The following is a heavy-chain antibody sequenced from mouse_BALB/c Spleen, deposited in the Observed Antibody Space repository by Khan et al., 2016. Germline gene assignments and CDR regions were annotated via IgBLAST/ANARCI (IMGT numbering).Heavy chain of an antibody. CDR1: GYTFTDYS. CDR3: ARRDDYDGFAY. V-gene: IGHV9-2-1*01. CDR2: INTETGEP. Sequence: QIELVQSGPELKKPGETVKISCKASGYTFTDYSMHWVQQAPGKGLKWMGWINTETGEPTYADDFKGRFAFSLETPASTAYLQINNLKNEDTTTYYCARRDDYDGFAYWGQGTLVTVSA. D-gene: IGHD2-4*01. J-gene: IGHJ3*01.